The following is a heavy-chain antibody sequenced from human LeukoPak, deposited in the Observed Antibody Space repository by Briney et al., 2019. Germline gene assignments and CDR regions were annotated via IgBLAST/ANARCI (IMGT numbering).Heavy chain of an antibody. CDR3: ARFRPSAYYYDSSGPAFDY. J-gene: IGHJ4*02. CDR1: GGTFSSYA. CDR2: IIPIFGTA. V-gene: IGHV1-69*01. D-gene: IGHD3-22*01. Sequence: ASVKVSCKASGGTFSSYAISWVRQAPGQGLEWMGGIIPIFGTANYAQKFQGRVTITADESTSTAYMELSSLRSEDTAVYYCARFRPSAYYYDSSGPAFDYWGQGTLVTVSS.